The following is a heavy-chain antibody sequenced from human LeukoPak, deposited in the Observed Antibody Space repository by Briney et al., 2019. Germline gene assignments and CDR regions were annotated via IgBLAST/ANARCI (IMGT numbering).Heavy chain of an antibody. V-gene: IGHV3-53*01. CDR3: ARDIRRGYSYGYGEY. D-gene: IGHD5-18*01. CDR2: IYSGGST. CDR1: GFTVSSNY. Sequence: PGGFLRLSCAASGFTVSSNYMSWVRQAPGKGLEWVSVIYSGGSTYYADSVKGRFTISRDNSKNTLYLQMNSLRAEDTAVYYCARDIRRGYSYGYGEYWGQGTLVTVSS. J-gene: IGHJ4*02.